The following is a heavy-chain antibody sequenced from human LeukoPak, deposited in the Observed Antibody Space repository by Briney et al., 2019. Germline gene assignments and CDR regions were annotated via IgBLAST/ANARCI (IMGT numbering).Heavy chain of an antibody. CDR1: GGSISSSSYY. Sequence: SETLSLTCTVSGGSISSSSYYWGWIRQPPGKGLEWIGSIYYSGSTYYNPSLKSRVTISVDTSKNQFSLKLSSVTAADTAVYYCASSSGWYSGTFGLCPMDVWGKGTTVTVSS. D-gene: IGHD6-19*01. V-gene: IGHV4-39*07. CDR3: ASSSGWYSGTFGLCPMDV. CDR2: IYYSGST. J-gene: IGHJ6*03.